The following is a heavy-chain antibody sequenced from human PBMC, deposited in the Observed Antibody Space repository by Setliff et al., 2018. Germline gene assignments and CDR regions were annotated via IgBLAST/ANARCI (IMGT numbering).Heavy chain of an antibody. V-gene: IGHV3-7*01. Sequence: GGSLRLSCAASGFTFSNYWMSWVRQAPGKGLEWVANMNQDGSERHFVDSVKGRFTISRDNAKNSLYLQMNSLRAEDTAVYYCARYSSGWFFDYWGQGTPVTVSS. D-gene: IGHD6-19*01. J-gene: IGHJ4*02. CDR2: MNQDGSER. CDR1: GFTFSNYW. CDR3: ARYSSGWFFDY.